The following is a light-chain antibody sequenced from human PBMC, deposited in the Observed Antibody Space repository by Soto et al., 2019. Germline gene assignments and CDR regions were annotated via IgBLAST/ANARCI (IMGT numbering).Light chain of an antibody. CDR1: QSVSSN. CDR3: QQYNNWPWT. V-gene: IGKV3-15*01. Sequence: EIVMTQSPATLSVSPGERATLSCRASQSVSSNLAWYQQKPGQAPRLLIYGASTRATGIPARFSGSGSGTEFPLTISSLQSEDFAVYYCQQYNNWPWTFGRGTKVEIK. J-gene: IGKJ1*01. CDR2: GAS.